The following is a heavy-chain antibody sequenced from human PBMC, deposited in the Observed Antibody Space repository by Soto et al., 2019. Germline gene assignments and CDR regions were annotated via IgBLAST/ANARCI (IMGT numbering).Heavy chain of an antibody. CDR1: GGTFSSYA. V-gene: IGHV1-69*12. CDR2: IIPIFGTA. Sequence: QVQLVQSGAEVKKPGSSVKVSCKASGGTFSSYAISWVRQAPGQGLEWLGGIIPIFGTADYAQKFQGRVTLTAEDATSTPYMEPSSLRSYDTAVYYSTINYSGSGSYYIDYWCQGTLVTVSS. D-gene: IGHD3-10*01. CDR3: TINYSGSGSYYIDY. J-gene: IGHJ4*02.